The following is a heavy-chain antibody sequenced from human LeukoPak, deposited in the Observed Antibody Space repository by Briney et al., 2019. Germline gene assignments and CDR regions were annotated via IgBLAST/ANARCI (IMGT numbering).Heavy chain of an antibody. V-gene: IGHV3-7*01. Sequence: GGSLRLSCEPSGFILRSFWMTWVRQAPGKGPEWVANINQEGSEKYYGDSVKGRFTISRDNAKNTLYLEMNSLRAEDTAVYYCARVRFLEWSDYWGQGTLVTVSS. CDR2: INQEGSEK. D-gene: IGHD3-3*01. J-gene: IGHJ4*02. CDR1: GFILRSFW. CDR3: ARVRFLEWSDY.